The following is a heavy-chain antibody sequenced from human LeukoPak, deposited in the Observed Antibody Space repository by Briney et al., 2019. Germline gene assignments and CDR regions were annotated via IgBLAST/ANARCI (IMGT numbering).Heavy chain of an antibody. D-gene: IGHD7-27*01. Sequence: SETLSLTCAVYGGSSSGYYWSWIRQPPGKGLEWIGEINHSGSTNYNPSLKSRVTISVDTSKNQFSLKLSSVTAADTAVYYCASYQLGSDAFDIWGQGTMVTVSS. J-gene: IGHJ3*02. V-gene: IGHV4-34*01. CDR3: ASYQLGSDAFDI. CDR1: GGSSSGYY. CDR2: INHSGST.